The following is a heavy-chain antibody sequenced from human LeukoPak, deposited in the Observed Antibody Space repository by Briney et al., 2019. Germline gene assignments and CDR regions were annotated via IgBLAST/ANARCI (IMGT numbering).Heavy chain of an antibody. CDR2: ISGSGGST. CDR3: AKADHVATTTPDY. V-gene: IGHV3-23*01. J-gene: IGHJ4*02. CDR1: GFTFSSYA. D-gene: IGHD5-12*01. Sequence: GGSLRLSCAASGFTFSSYAMSWVRQAPGKGLEWFSAISGSGGSTYYADSVKGRFTISRDNSKNTLYLQMNSLRAEDTAVYYCAKADHVATTTPDYWGQGTLVTVSS.